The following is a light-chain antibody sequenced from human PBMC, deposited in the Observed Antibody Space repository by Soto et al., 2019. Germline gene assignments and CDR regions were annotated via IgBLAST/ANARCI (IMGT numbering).Light chain of an antibody. V-gene: IGLV1-40*01. CDR3: QAYDYSLTAFV. Sequence: QSVLTQPPSVPGAPGQRGTISCTGNNSNLGAGYDVHWYQQLPGAAPKLVIFGNRNRPSGVPERFSGSKSGTSASLAITGLQAEDEADYYCQAYDYSLTAFVFGGGTKVTVL. CDR2: GNR. J-gene: IGLJ3*02. CDR1: NSNLGAGYD.